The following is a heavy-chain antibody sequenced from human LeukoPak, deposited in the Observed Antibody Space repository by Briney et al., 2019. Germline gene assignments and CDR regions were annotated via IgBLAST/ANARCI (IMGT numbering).Heavy chain of an antibody. V-gene: IGHV5-51*01. D-gene: IGHD3-10*01. CDR2: IYPGDSDT. Sequence: GESLQISCQGSGYSFTSYWIGWVRQMPGKGLEWMGIIYPGDSDTRYSPSFQGQVTISADKSISTAYLQWSSLKASDTAMYYCARQRYYGSGTTNNWFDPWGQGTLVTVSS. CDR1: GYSFTSYW. J-gene: IGHJ5*02. CDR3: ARQRYYGSGTTNNWFDP.